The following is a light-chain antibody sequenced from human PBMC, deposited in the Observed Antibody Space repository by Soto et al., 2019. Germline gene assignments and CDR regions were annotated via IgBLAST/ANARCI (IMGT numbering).Light chain of an antibody. CDR2: KAS. CDR1: QTISSW. CDR3: HHFYTYSPWT. J-gene: IGKJ1*01. Sequence: DIQMTQSPSTLSGSVGDRVTITCRASQTISSWLAWYQQKPGKAPKLLIYKASTLKSGVPSRFSGSGSGTEFTLTTTSLQPDDFATYYCHHFYTYSPWTFGQGTKVDIK. V-gene: IGKV1-5*03.